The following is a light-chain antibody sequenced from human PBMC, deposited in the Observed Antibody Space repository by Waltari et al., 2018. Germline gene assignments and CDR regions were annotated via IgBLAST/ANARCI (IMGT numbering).Light chain of an antibody. CDR2: EVN. V-gene: IGLV2-23*02. CDR1: SRDVGSYNF. Sequence: QFALTQPAPVSGPPGQSTTISCTGPSRDVGSYNFFSGFQQHPDKPPKLIIYEVNKRPSGVSNRFSGSKSGNTASLTISGLQAEDEADYYCCSYAGSSSYVFGIGTKVTVL. CDR3: CSYAGSSSYV. J-gene: IGLJ1*01.